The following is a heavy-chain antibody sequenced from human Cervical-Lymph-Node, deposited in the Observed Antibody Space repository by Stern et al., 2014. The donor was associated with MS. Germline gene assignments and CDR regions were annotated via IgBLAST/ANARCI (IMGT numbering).Heavy chain of an antibody. CDR2: ISVNGLNT. CDR3: GVAGNY. J-gene: IGHJ4*02. V-gene: IGHV3-23*04. D-gene: IGHD1-1*01. Sequence: EEQLVESGGDLVQPGGSLRLSCAGSGFTFTNYAMSWVRQAPGKGLEWVSGISVNGLNTYYADSVKGRFTISRDTSTHTLYLQMNSLRADDTAVYYCGVAGNYWGQGTLVTVSS. CDR1: GFTFTNYA.